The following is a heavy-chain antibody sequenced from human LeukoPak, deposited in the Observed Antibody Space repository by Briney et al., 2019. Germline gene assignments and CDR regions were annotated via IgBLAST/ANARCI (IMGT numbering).Heavy chain of an antibody. D-gene: IGHD3-22*01. CDR2: IIPIFGTA. CDR3: ARHYCDSSGYYYARLGFDY. J-gene: IGHJ4*02. CDR1: GGTFSSYA. Sequence: SVKVSCKASGGTFSSYAISWVRQAPGQGLEWMGGIIPIFGTANYAQKFQGRVTITADESTSTAYMELSSLRSEDTAVYYCARHYCDSSGYYYARLGFDYWGQGTLVTVSS. V-gene: IGHV1-69*13.